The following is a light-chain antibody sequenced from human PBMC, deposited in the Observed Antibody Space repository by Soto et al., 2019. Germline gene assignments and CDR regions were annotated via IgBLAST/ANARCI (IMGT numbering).Light chain of an antibody. Sequence: DIQMTQSPSTLSASVGDRVTITCRASQSISSWLAWYQQKPGKAPKLLIYKASSLESGAPSRFRGSGSGTEFTHTISSLQPDDFATYYCQEYKSYSTFGQGTKLEIK. CDR3: QEYKSYST. CDR1: QSISSW. V-gene: IGKV1-5*03. CDR2: KAS. J-gene: IGKJ2*01.